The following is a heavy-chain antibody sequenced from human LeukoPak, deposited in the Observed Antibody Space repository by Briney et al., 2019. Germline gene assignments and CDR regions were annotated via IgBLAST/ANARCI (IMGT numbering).Heavy chain of an antibody. V-gene: IGHV4-34*01. J-gene: IGHJ4*02. Sequence: GSLRLSCAASGFTFSSYAMSWIRQPPGKGLEWIGEINHSGSTNYNPSLKSRVTISVDTSKNQFSLKLSSVTAADTAVYYCARQAEAAGRTNDYWGQGTLVTVSS. CDR2: INHSGST. CDR1: GFTFSSYA. D-gene: IGHD6-13*01. CDR3: ARQAEAAGRTNDY.